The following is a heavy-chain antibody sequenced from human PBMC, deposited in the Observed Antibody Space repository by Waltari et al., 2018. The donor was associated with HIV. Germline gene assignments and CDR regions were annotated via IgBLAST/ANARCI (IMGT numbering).Heavy chain of an antibody. CDR2: ININSGGT. CDR1: DYTFADYY. V-gene: IGHV1-2*02. Sequence: QEQLVQSGAALTKTGASVQGSCTPSDYTFADYYIHWVRQAPGQGLEWMGWININSGGTNFSQKFRGRVTLTRDTSISTAYMQLSSLGSDDTAIYYCTRAQSHVHGLDVWGQGTTVTVSS. J-gene: IGHJ6*02. CDR3: TRAQSHVHGLDV.